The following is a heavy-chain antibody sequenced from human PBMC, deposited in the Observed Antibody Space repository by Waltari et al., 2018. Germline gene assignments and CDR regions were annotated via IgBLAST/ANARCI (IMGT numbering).Heavy chain of an antibody. V-gene: IGHV3-74*01. CDR2: IERDGSGA. J-gene: IGHJ6*02. D-gene: IGHD2-15*01. CDR3: ANPRPGGYGMDV. CDR1: W. Sequence: WMNWVRQAPGKGLMGVSRIERDGSGATYAGSVGGRFTISRDNTKNTLYLQMSRLRVDDTAVYYWANPRPGGYGMDVWGQGTTVTVSS.